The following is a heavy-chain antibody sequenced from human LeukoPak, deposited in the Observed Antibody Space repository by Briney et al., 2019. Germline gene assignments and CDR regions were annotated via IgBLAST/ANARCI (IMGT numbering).Heavy chain of an antibody. J-gene: IGHJ6*03. V-gene: IGHV3-53*01. Sequence: GGSLRLSCAVSGFTVSNNYMSWLRQAPGKGLEWVSVIDGGGSTSYADSVKGRFTISRDNSKNTLYLQMNSLRVDDTGVYYCTRDRSDGNYYMVVWGKGTTVIVSS. D-gene: IGHD5-24*01. CDR2: IDGGGST. CDR3: TRDRSDGNYYMVV. CDR1: GFTVSNNY.